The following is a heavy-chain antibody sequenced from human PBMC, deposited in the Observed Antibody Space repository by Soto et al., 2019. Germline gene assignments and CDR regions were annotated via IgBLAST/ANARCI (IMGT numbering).Heavy chain of an antibody. CDR1: GGSISSYY. J-gene: IGHJ4*02. V-gene: IGHV4-59*08. CDR3: ARRYGGAFDY. Sequence: QVQLQESGPGLVKPSETLSLTCTVSGGSISSYYWSWIRQPPGKGLEWIGYIYYSGSTNYNPSLKTRVTLSVDTYKNQFSLKLSSVTAADAAVYYCARRYGGAFDYWGQGTLVTVSS. CDR2: IYYSGST. D-gene: IGHD1-1*01.